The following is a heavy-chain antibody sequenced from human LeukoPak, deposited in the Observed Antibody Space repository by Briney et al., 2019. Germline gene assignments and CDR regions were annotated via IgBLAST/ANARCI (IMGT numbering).Heavy chain of an antibody. Sequence: GGSLRLSCVASGFSFSGYWMTWVRQAPGKGLEWVANINHDGSEKYYLDSVKGRFTISRDNAKNSLYLQMNSLRAEDTSVYYCAREVGGASKSAGDYWGQGTLVTVSS. J-gene: IGHJ4*02. CDR3: AREVGGASKSAGDY. D-gene: IGHD3-16*01. V-gene: IGHV3-7*01. CDR1: GFSFSGYW. CDR2: INHDGSEK.